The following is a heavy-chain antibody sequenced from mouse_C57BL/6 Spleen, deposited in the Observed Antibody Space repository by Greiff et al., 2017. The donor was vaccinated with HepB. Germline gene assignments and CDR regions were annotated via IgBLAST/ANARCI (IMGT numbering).Heavy chain of an antibody. CDR1: GYTFTDYA. CDR3: ARGTVTGYFDV. V-gene: IGHV1-67*01. Sequence: QVQLQQSGPELVRPGVSVKISCKGSGYTFTDYAMHWVKQSHAKSLEWIGVISTYYGDASYNQKFKDKATMTVDKPSSTAYMQLSSLTSEDSAVYYCARGTVTGYFDVWGTGTTVTVSS. CDR2: ISTYYGDA. D-gene: IGHD2-12*01. J-gene: IGHJ1*03.